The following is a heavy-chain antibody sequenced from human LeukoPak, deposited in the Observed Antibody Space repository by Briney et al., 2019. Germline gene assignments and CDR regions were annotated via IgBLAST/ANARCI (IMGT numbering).Heavy chain of an antibody. J-gene: IGHJ4*02. D-gene: IGHD5-18*01. CDR2: ISSSGSTI. V-gene: IGHV3-48*03. CDR3: ARGPYTAMGDY. CDR1: GFTFSSYE. Sequence: PGGSLRLSCAASGFTFSSYEMNWVRQAPGKGLEWVSYISSSGSTIYYADSVKGRFTISRDNAKNSLYLQMDSLRAEDTAVYYCARGPYTAMGDYWGQGTLVTVSS.